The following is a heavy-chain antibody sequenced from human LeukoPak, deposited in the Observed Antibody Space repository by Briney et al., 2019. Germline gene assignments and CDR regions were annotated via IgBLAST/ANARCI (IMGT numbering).Heavy chain of an antibody. CDR2: IYYSGST. V-gene: IGHV4-30-4*08. J-gene: IGHJ3*02. CDR1: GGSISSGGYY. D-gene: IGHD6-25*01. CDR3: ARAAAIRDAFDI. Sequence: SETLSLTCTVSGGSISSGGYYWSWIRQHPGKGLEWIGYIYYSGSTYYNPSLKSRVTISVDTSKNQFSLKLSSVTAADTAVYYCARAAAIRDAFDIWGQGTMVTVSS.